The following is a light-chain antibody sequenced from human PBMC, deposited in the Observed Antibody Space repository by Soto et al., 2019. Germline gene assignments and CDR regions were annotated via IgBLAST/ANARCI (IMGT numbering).Light chain of an antibody. CDR2: DAS. Sequence: EIVLTQSPATLSLSPGERATLSCRASQSVSSYLAWYHQKPGQAPRRLIYDASNRATGIPARFSGSGSGTDVTLTISSLEPEDFAIYYCQQRSNWPPVTFGGGTKVEIK. J-gene: IGKJ4*01. V-gene: IGKV3-11*01. CDR1: QSVSSY. CDR3: QQRSNWPPVT.